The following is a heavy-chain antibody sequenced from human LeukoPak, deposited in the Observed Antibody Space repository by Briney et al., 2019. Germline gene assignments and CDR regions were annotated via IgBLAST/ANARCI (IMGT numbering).Heavy chain of an antibody. D-gene: IGHD3-22*01. CDR3: ARELYYYDSSGYYSDI. Sequence: KPSETLSLTCTVSGGSISSYYWSWIRQPPGKGLEWIGYIYYSGSTNYNPSLKSRVTISVDTSRNQFSLKLSSVTAADTAVYYCARELYYYDSSGYYSDIWGQGTMVTVSS. J-gene: IGHJ3*02. CDR1: GGSISSYY. V-gene: IGHV4-59*01. CDR2: IYYSGST.